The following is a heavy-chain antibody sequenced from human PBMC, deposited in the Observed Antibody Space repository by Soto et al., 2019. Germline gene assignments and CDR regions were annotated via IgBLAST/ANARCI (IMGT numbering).Heavy chain of an antibody. Sequence: EVQLVESGGDLVKPGGSLRLSCAASGFPFSNGWMSWVRQAPGKGLEWVGRIKSKTDGETRDYAGPVKDRFTISRDDSKQTLYLHMNSLKTEDTAVYYCSTDLGYYGLDVWGQGTTVTVSS. D-gene: IGHD2-15*01. CDR3: STDLGYYGLDV. CDR2: IKSKTDGETR. V-gene: IGHV3-15*01. J-gene: IGHJ6*02. CDR1: GFPFSNGW.